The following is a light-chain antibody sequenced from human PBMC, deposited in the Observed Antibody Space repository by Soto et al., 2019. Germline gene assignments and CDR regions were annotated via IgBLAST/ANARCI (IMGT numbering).Light chain of an antibody. CDR3: QQYGISPT. CDR1: HSVSSNY. J-gene: IGKJ1*01. V-gene: IGKV3-20*01. CDR2: DVS. Sequence: EIVVTQSPGTLSLSPGERATLSCRSSHSVSSNYLAWYQQKPGQAPRLLIYDVSSRATGIPDRFSGSGSGTDFTFMISRLKPVELAVYYCQQYGISPTFGQGTKVVIK.